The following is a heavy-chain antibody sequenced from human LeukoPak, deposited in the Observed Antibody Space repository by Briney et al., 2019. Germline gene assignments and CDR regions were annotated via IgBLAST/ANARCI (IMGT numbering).Heavy chain of an antibody. CDR2: IYYSGST. D-gene: IGHD4-11*01. CDR3: ARDFDYPDAFDI. J-gene: IGHJ3*02. CDR1: GDSISTFY. V-gene: IGHV4-59*12. Sequence: PSETLSLTCTVSGDSISTFYWNWIRQPPGKGLEWIGHIYYSGSTNYNPSLKSRVTISVDTSKNQFSLKLSSVTAADTAVYYCARDFDYPDAFDIWGQGTMVTVSS.